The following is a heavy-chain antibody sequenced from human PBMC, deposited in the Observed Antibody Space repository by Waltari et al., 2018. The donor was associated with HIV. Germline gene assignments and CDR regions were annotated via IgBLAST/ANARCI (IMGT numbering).Heavy chain of an antibody. CDR2: IQNDGSNK. V-gene: IGHV3-30*02. J-gene: IGHJ4*02. Sequence: QVQLVESGGGVVQPGGSLRLSCAASGFAFSSYGLHWVRQAPGKGLEWVAFIQNDGSNKYDAGSVKGRFTISRDNSKTTLYLQINSREAEDTAVYYCAKDLVGGGDYWGQGTLVTVSS. CDR1: GFAFSSYG. CDR3: AKDLVGGGDY. D-gene: IGHD2-15*01.